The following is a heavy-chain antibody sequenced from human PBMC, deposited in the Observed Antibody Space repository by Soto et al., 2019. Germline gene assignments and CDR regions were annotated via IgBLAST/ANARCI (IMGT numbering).Heavy chain of an antibody. CDR2: ISGSGGST. D-gene: IGHD3-10*01. J-gene: IGHJ6*02. V-gene: IGHV3-23*01. Sequence: EVQLLESGGGLVQPGGSLRLSCAASGFTFSSYAMSWVRQAPGKGLEWVSAISGSGGSTYYADSVKGRFTISRDNSKNTLYLQMNSLSAEDTAVYYCATAGYGSGSPKNYYYYGMDVWGQGTTVTVS. CDR1: GFTFSSYA. CDR3: ATAGYGSGSPKNYYYYGMDV.